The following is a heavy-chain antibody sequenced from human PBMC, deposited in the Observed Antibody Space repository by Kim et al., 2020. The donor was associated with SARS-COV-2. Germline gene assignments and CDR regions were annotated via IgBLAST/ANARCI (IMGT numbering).Heavy chain of an antibody. CDR2: IKSKTDGGTT. J-gene: IGHJ3*02. CDR1: GFTFSNAW. CDR3: TTDAMITIRGVIVSAAPYAFDI. V-gene: IGHV3-15*01. D-gene: IGHD3-16*02. Sequence: GGSLRLSCAASGFTFSNAWMSWVRQAPGKGLEWVGRIKSKTDGGTTDYAAPGKGRSTISRDDSKNTLYMQMNSLKTEDTAVYYCTTDAMITIRGVIVSAAPYAFDIWGQGTMVTVSS.